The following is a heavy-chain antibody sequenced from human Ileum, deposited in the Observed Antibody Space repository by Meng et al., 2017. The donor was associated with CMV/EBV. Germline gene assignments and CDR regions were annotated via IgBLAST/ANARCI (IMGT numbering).Heavy chain of an antibody. V-gene: IGHV3-33*06. J-gene: IGHJ4*02. CDR1: GFTFNKNG. Sequence: GGSLRLSCTASGFTFNKNGMHWVRRAPGKGLEWVAVVWYDGSNEDYAKSVKGRFRISRDNSQNTLYLQMNSLRAEDTAVYYCAKDGSSIPARPSLAAVHFDHWGQGTQVTVSS. CDR3: AKDGSSIPARPSLAAVHFDH. D-gene: IGHD6-6*01. CDR2: VWYDGSNE.